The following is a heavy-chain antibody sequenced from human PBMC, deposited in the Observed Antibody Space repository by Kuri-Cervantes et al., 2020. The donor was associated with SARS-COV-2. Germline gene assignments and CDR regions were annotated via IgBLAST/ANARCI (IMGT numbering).Heavy chain of an antibody. CDR3: ARFGSGWYKHAFDI. V-gene: IGHV1-69*05. CDR1: GGTFSSYA. Sequence: VKVSCKASGGTFSSYAISWVRQAPGQGLEWMGGIIPIFGTANYAQKFQGRVTITTDESTSTAYMELSSLRSEDTAVYYCARFGSGWYKHAFDIWGQGTMVTVSS. J-gene: IGHJ3*02. D-gene: IGHD6-19*01. CDR2: IIPIFGTA.